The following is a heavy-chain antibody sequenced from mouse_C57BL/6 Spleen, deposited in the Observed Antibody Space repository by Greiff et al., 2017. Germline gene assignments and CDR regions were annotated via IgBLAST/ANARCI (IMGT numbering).Heavy chain of an antibody. CDR3: AREAITTVVATGDLYYDG. Sequence: QVQLQQPGAELVKPGASVKLSCTASGYTFTSYWMHWVKQRPGQGLEWIGMIHPNGGSTNYNEKFKSKATLTVDKSSSTAYMQHSSLTSKDSAIYYCAREAITTVVATGDLYYDGWGTGTTVTVAS. CDR2: IHPNGGST. CDR1: GYTFTSYW. D-gene: IGHD1-1*01. J-gene: IGHJ1*03. V-gene: IGHV1-64*01.